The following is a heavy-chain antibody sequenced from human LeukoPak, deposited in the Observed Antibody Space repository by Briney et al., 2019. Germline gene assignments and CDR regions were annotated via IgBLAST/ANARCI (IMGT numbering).Heavy chain of an antibody. V-gene: IGHV3-23*01. J-gene: IGHJ4*02. CDR2: ISGSGGST. D-gene: IGHD3-22*01. CDR1: GFTFSSYA. Sequence: PGGSLRLSCAASGFTFSSYAMSWVRQAPGKGLEWVSAISGSGGSTYYADSVKGRFTISRDNSKNTLYLQMNSLRAEDTAVYYCAKRTYYYDSSGYYLGEGGYYFDYWGQGTLVTVSS. CDR3: AKRTYYYDSSGYYLGEGGYYFDY.